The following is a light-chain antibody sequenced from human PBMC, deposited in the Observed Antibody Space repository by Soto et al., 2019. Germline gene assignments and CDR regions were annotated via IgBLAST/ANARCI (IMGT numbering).Light chain of an antibody. CDR2: SNI. V-gene: IGLV1-44*01. CDR1: SSNFGANT. Sequence: QSVLTQPPSASGTPGQRVTISCSGSSSNFGANTVNWYQQLPGTAPKLLIYSNIQRPSGVPDRFSGSKSGTSASLAISGLQSEDEADYYCAAWDDSLKGYVFGAGTKVT. J-gene: IGLJ1*01. CDR3: AAWDDSLKGYV.